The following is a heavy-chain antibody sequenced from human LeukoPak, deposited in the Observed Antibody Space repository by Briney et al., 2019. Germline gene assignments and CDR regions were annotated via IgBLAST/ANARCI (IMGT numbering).Heavy chain of an antibody. V-gene: IGHV1-8*02. CDR1: GYTFNGYY. Sequence: ASVKVSCKASGYTFNGYYMHWVRQAPGQGLEWMGWMNPNSGNTGYAQKFQGRVTMTRNTSISTAYMELSSLRSEDTAVYYCARPLSGYGVWSYYYYMDVWGKGTTVTISS. D-gene: IGHD3-9*01. J-gene: IGHJ6*03. CDR2: MNPNSGNT. CDR3: ARPLSGYGVWSYYYYMDV.